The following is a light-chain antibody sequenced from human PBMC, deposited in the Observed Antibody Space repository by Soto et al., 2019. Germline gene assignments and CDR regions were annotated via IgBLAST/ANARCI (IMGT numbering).Light chain of an antibody. CDR1: QSVRSSY. CDR2: GAS. J-gene: IGKJ4*01. V-gene: IGKV3-20*01. CDR3: QQYGSSPPLT. Sequence: EIVLTQSPGTLSLSPGERATLSCRASQSVRSSYLAWYQQKPGQAPRLLIYGASSRANGIPDRFSGSGSGTDFTITISRLEPEDFAVYYCQQYGSSPPLTFGGGTKVEIK.